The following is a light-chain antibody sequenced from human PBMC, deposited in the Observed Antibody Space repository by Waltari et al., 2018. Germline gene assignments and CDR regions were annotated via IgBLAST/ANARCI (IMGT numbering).Light chain of an antibody. J-gene: IGKJ1*01. CDR1: QSVLYSSNNKNY. CDR2: WAS. V-gene: IGKV4-1*01. CDR3: QQYYSTPWT. Sequence: DSLAVSLGERATINCKSSQSVLYSSNNKNYLAWYQQKPGQPPKLLIYWASNRESGVPDRISGSGSGTDFTLTISSLQAEDVAVYYCQQYYSTPWTFGQGTKVEIK.